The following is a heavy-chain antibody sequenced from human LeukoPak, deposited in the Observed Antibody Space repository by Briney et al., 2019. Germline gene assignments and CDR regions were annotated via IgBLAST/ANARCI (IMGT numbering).Heavy chain of an antibody. D-gene: IGHD1-26*01. J-gene: IGHJ1*01. CDR1: GYSISSGYY. CDR3: AREHAELRYFQH. V-gene: IGHV4-38-2*02. Sequence: NPSETLSLTCTVSGYSISSGYYWGWIRQPPGKGLEWIGSIYHSGNTYYNPSLKSRVTISVDTSKNQFSLKLSSVTAADTAVYYCAREHAELRYFQHWGQGTPVTVSS. CDR2: IYHSGNT.